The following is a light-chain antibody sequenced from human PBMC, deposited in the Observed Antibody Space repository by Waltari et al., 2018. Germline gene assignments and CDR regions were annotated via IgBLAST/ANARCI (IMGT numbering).Light chain of an antibody. CDR2: DVS. J-gene: IGLJ2*01. CDR1: SSDVGGYNY. V-gene: IGLV2-14*03. Sequence: HSALTQPASVSGSPGQSITISCTGTSSDVGGYNYVSWYQPHPGKAPKLMFYDVSNRPSGVSNRFSGSNSGNTAALTISGLQAEDEADYYCSSYISSDTLELFGGGTSLTVL. CDR3: SSYISSDTLEL.